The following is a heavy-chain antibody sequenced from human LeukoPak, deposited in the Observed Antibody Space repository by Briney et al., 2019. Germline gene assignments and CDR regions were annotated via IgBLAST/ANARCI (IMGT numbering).Heavy chain of an antibody. J-gene: IGHJ2*01. V-gene: IGHV1-69*06. CDR2: IIPIFGTA. D-gene: IGHD1-1*01. CDR1: GYTFTSYG. Sequence: SVKVSCKASGYTFTSYGISWVRQAPGQGLEWMGGIIPIFGTANYAQKFQGRVTITADKSTSTAYMELNSLRSEDTAVSYCARVKAEFHGSSYFDLWGRGTLVTVSS. CDR3: ARVKAEFHGSSYFDL.